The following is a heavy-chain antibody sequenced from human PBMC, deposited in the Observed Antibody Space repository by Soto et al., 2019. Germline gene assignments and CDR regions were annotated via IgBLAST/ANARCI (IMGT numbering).Heavy chain of an antibody. Sequence: PSETLSLTCAVYGGSFSGYYWSWIRQPPGKGLEWIGEINHSGSTNYNPSLKSRVTISVDTSKNQFSLKLSSVTAADTAVYYCARVPGIAAAGGNWFDPWGQGTLVTVSS. J-gene: IGHJ5*02. CDR1: GGSFSGYY. CDR2: INHSGST. CDR3: ARVPGIAAAGGNWFDP. D-gene: IGHD6-13*01. V-gene: IGHV4-34*01.